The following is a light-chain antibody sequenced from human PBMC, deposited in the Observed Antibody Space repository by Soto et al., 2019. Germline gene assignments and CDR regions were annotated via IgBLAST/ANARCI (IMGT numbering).Light chain of an antibody. CDR2: DVS. Sequence: QSVLTQPPSVSGSPGQSVTISCTGTSSDVGGYNYVSWYQQHPGKAPKLMIYDVSQRPSGVPDRFSGSKSGNTASLTISGLQAEDEADYYCCSCAGSYGGVFGTGTKLTVL. CDR3: CSCAGSYGGV. J-gene: IGLJ1*01. V-gene: IGLV2-11*01. CDR1: SSDVGGYNY.